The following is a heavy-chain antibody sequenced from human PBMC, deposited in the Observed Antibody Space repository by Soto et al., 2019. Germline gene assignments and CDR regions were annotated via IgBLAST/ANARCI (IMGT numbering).Heavy chain of an antibody. Sequence: PGGSLRLSCAASGFTFSSYWMSWARQAPGKGLEWVANIKQDGSEKYYVDSVKGRFTISRDNDKNSLYLQMNSLRAEDTAVYYCARYPYAPGPYFDYWGQGTLVTVSS. D-gene: IGHD2-2*01. V-gene: IGHV3-7*03. CDR2: IKQDGSEK. CDR3: ARYPYAPGPYFDY. J-gene: IGHJ4*02. CDR1: GFTFSSYW.